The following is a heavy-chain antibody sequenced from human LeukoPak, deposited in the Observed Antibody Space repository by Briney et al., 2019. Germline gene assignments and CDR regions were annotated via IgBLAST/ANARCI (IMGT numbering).Heavy chain of an antibody. V-gene: IGHV4-59*12. Sequence: PSETLSLTCTVSGGSISDYYWNWIRQPPGKGLEWIGYISYTGSTNYNPSLRSRVTISADTSKNQFSLKLSSVTAADTALYYCARVYYSNSYDYWYFDLWGRGTLVTVSS. D-gene: IGHD6-13*01. CDR3: ARVYYSNSYDYWYFDL. CDR2: ISYTGST. CDR1: GGSISDYY. J-gene: IGHJ2*01.